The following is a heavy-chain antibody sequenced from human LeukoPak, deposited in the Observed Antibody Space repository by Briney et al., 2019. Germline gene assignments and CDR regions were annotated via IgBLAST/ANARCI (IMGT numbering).Heavy chain of an antibody. D-gene: IGHD6-13*01. CDR1: GFTFSDYY. CDR2: IKQDGSEK. Sequence: GGSLRLSCAASGFTFSDYYMSWVRQAPGKGLEWVANIKQDGSEKYYVDSVKGRFTISRDNAKNSLYLQMNSLRAEDTAVYYCARDSGAAAGPYYYYYMDVWGKGTTVTVSS. J-gene: IGHJ6*03. V-gene: IGHV3-7*01. CDR3: ARDSGAAAGPYYYYYMDV.